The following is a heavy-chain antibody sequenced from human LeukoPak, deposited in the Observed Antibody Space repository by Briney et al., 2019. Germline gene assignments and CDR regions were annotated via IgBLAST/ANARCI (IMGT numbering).Heavy chain of an antibody. V-gene: IGHV4-39*07. CDR1: GGSISSSTYY. Sequence: SETLSLTCTVSGGSISSSTYYWAWIRQPPGKGLEWIGTIYYTGSTYYNPSLKSRLTISVDTSKNQFSLKLSSVTAADTAVYYCARELSSSSFDYWGQGTLVTVSS. CDR2: IYYTGST. CDR3: ARELSSSSFDY. D-gene: IGHD6-13*01. J-gene: IGHJ4*02.